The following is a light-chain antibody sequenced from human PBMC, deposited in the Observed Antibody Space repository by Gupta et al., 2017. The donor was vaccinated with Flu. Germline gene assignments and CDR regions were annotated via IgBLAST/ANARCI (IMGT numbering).Light chain of an antibody. CDR2: AAS. Sequence: SSLSASVGDRVTITCRASQSISTSLNWYQQKPGEAPKLLIYAASTLQSGVPSRFSGSGSGTDFTLTISSRKPEDFATYYCQQSDKTPPDTFGQGTRVEVK. CDR3: QQSDKTPPDT. J-gene: IGKJ1*01. CDR1: QSISTS. V-gene: IGKV1-39*01.